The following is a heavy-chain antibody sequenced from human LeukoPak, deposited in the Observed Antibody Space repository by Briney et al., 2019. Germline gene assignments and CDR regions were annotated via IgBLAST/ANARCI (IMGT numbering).Heavy chain of an antibody. D-gene: IGHD6-19*01. Sequence: ASVKVSCKASGYTFTSYGISWVRQAPGQGLEWMGWISAYNGNTNYAQKLQGRVTMTTDTSTSTTYMELRSLRSDDTAVYYCARDLKRGYSSGRYSWGTGSSNDFWGQGTLVTVSS. J-gene: IGHJ4*02. CDR3: ARDLKRGYSSGRYSWGTGSSNDF. CDR2: ISAYNGNT. CDR1: GYTFTSYG. V-gene: IGHV1-18*01.